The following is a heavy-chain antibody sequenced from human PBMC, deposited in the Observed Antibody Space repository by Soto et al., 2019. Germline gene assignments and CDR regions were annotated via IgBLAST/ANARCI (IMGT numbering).Heavy chain of an antibody. CDR3: PRENSYFDY. J-gene: IGHJ4*02. V-gene: IGHV1-18*01. CDR1: GYTFRNFG. CDR2: ISAYNANA. Sequence: QIQLLQSGAEVKKPGASVKVTCKASGYTFRNFGISWVRQAPGQGLEWMGWISAYNANANYAQKFQGRLTMTADTSTSTVYMELRSLRSDDTAVYYCPRENSYFDYWGQGTLVTVSS.